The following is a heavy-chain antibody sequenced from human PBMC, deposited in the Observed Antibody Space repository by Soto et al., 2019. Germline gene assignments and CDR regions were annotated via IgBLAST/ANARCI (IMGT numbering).Heavy chain of an antibody. Sequence: PGGSLRLSCAASGFTFDDYAMPWVRQAPGKGLEWVSGISWNSGSIGYADSVKGRFTISRDNAKNSLYLQMNSLRAEDTALYYCAKDILGYCSSTSCSYNWFDLWGQGTLVTVSS. CDR2: ISWNSGSI. CDR1: GFTFDDYA. V-gene: IGHV3-9*01. D-gene: IGHD2-2*01. CDR3: AKDILGYCSSTSCSYNWFDL. J-gene: IGHJ5*02.